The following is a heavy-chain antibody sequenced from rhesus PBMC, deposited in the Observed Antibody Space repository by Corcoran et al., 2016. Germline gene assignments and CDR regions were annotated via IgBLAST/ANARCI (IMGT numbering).Heavy chain of an antibody. D-gene: IGHD3-28*01. V-gene: IGHV3-103*01. CDR1: GFTFSSYA. Sequence: EVQLVETGGGLVQPGGSLRLSCAASGFTFSSYAMQWVRQAPGKGLEWISAINSGGGSTYYADSVKGRFTISRDNSKNTLSLQMNSLRAEDTAVYYCAKVRYYGSGYYFDYWGQGVLVTVSS. CDR2: INSGGGST. J-gene: IGHJ4*01. CDR3: AKVRYYGSGYYFDY.